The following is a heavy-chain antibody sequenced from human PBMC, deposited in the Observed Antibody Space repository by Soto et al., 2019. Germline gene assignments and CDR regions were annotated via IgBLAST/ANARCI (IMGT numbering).Heavy chain of an antibody. CDR2: IYYSGST. CDR3: ARLFAGRRSYYYYGMDV. J-gene: IGHJ6*02. CDR1: GGSISSSSYY. V-gene: IGHV4-39*01. Sequence: TSETLSLTCTVSGGSISSSSYYWGWIHQPPGKGLEWIGSIYYSGSTYYNPSLKSRVTISVDTSKNQFSLKLSSVTAADTAVYYCARLFAGRRSYYYYGMDVWGQGTTVTVSS. D-gene: IGHD3-3*01.